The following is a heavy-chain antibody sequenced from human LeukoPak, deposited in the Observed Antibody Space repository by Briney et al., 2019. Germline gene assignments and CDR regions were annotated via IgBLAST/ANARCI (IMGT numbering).Heavy chain of an antibody. Sequence: PSETLSLTCTVSGGSISSSYWNWIRQPAGKALEWIGRIYTSGSTNYNPSLKSRVTMSVDTSKNQFSLKLRSVTAADTGVYLCARATRYYIFDYWGQGALVTVSS. CDR1: GGSISSSY. CDR2: IYTSGST. V-gene: IGHV4-4*07. J-gene: IGHJ4*02. D-gene: IGHD3-9*01. CDR3: ARATRYYIFDY.